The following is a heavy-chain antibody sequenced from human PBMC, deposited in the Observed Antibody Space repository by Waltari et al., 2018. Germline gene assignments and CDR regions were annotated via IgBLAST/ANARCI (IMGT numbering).Heavy chain of an antibody. J-gene: IGHJ6*02. D-gene: IGHD2-8*01. Sequence: QVHLQQWGAGLLKPSETLSLTCGVYGGSFSGYYWSWIRQPPGKGLAWIGEINHSGSTNYHPSLRSRVTMSVDTSKSQFSLRLSSVTAADTAVYYCARGRCISTWFCQYYGVDVWGQGATVIVSS. CDR3: ARGRCISTWFCQYYGVDV. CDR1: GGSFSGYY. CDR2: INHSGST. V-gene: IGHV4-34*01.